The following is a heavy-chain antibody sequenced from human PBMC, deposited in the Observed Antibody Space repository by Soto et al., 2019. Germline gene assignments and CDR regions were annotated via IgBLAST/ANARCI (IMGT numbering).Heavy chain of an antibody. D-gene: IGHD6-19*01. CDR2: TYYNGDT. J-gene: IGHJ4*02. CDR1: DDSFRGAEYY. Sequence: SETLSLTCTVSDDSFRGAEYYWRWIRQPLGKGPEWIGYTYYNGDTKYNPALRSRVTMSEDTSKNQFSLRLSSVTAADTAVYFCARGPAYIDGWRTFDLWGRGILVTVSS. V-gene: IGHV4-61*08. CDR3: ARGPAYIDGWRTFDL.